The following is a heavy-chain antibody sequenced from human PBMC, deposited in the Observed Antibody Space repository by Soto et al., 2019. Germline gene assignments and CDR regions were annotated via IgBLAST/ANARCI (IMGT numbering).Heavy chain of an antibody. J-gene: IGHJ4*02. CDR3: AKGLSGYDYWVFDY. V-gene: IGHV3-30*18. CDR1: GFTFSSYG. CDR2: ISYDGSNK. Sequence: QVQLVESGGGVVQPGRSLRLSCAASGFTFSSYGMHWVRQAPGKGLEWVAVISYDGSNKYYADSVKGRFTISRDNSKNTLYLQMNSLRAEDTAVYYCAKGLSGYDYWVFDYWGRGTLVTVSS. D-gene: IGHD5-12*01.